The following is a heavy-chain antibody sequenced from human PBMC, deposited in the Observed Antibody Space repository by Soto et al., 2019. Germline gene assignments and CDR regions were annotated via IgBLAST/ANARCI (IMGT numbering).Heavy chain of an antibody. Sequence: PGGSLRLSCSTSGFTFSNFEFNWARQAPGKGLEWVSYISSSGDTIYYADSVKGRFTISRDSAKSSLYLQMHSLRVEDTAVYYCAKDAHLPSGTLAYWGQGTLVTVSS. CDR3: AKDAHLPSGTLAY. D-gene: IGHD1-7*01. CDR2: ISSSGDTI. CDR1: GFTFSNFE. J-gene: IGHJ4*02. V-gene: IGHV3-48*03.